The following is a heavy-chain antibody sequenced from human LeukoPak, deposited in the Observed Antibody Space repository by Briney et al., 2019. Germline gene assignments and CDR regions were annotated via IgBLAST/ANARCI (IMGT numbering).Heavy chain of an antibody. CDR2: ISYDGSNK. V-gene: IGHV3-30-3*01. D-gene: IGHD3-22*01. J-gene: IGHJ4*02. Sequence: GRSLRLSCAASGFTFSYYTMHWVRQAPGKGLEWVAVISYDGSNKYYADSVKGRFTISRDNSKNTLYLQMNSLRAEDTAVYYCARVLNYYDSSGYYFSYWGQGTLVTVSS. CDR1: GFTFSYYT. CDR3: ARVLNYYDSSGYYFSY.